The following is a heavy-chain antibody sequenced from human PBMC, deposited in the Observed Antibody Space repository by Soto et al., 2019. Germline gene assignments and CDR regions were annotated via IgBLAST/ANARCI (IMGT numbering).Heavy chain of an antibody. CDR3: ARGFIGGDAYWFDP. Sequence: QVQLVQSGAEVKKPGASGKVSCKASGYTFTSYAMHWVRRAPGQRLACMGWINAGNGNTKYSQKFQGRVTITRDTSASTAYMELSSLSSEDTAVYYCARGFIGGDAYWFDPWGQGNLVTVSS. CDR1: GYTFTSYA. D-gene: IGHD2-21*02. V-gene: IGHV1-3*01. CDR2: INAGNGNT. J-gene: IGHJ5*02.